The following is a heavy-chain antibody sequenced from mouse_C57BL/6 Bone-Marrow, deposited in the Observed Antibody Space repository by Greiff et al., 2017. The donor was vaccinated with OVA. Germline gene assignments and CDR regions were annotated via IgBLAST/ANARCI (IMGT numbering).Heavy chain of an antibody. CDR1: GFSLTSYG. V-gene: IGHV2-3*01. D-gene: IGHD1-1*01. J-gene: IGHJ4*01. CDR3: AKVGIRVVATQDAMDY. CDR2: IWGDGGT. Sequence: VQLQQSGPGLVAPSQSLSITCTVSGFSLTSYGVSWVRPPPGKGLEWLGVIWGDGGTNYHSALISRLSISKDNTKSQVFLILNSLQTDDTATYYCAKVGIRVVATQDAMDYWGQGTSVTVSS.